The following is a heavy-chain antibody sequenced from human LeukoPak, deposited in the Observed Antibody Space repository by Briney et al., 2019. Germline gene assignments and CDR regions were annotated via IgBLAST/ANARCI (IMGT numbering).Heavy chain of an antibody. CDR2: ISAYNGNT. CDR3: ARDRYCSSTSCYAPEYFQH. D-gene: IGHD2-2*01. V-gene: IGHV1-18*04. J-gene: IGHJ1*01. CDR1: GYTFTSYG. Sequence: ASVKVSCKASGYTFTSYGTSWVRQAPGQGLEWMGWISAYNGNTNYAQKLQGRVTMTTDTSTSTAYMELRSLRSDDTAVYYCARDRYCSSTSCYAPEYFQHWGQGTLVTVSS.